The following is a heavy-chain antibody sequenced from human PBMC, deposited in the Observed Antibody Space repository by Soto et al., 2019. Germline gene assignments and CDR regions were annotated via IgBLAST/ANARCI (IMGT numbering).Heavy chain of an antibody. CDR3: ARVLFGNYYGSGSYNYYYYGMDV. Sequence: GGSLRLSCAASGFTFSSYGMHWVRQAPGKGLEWVAVIWYDGSNKYYADSVKGRFTISRDNSKNTLYLQMNSLRAEDTAVYYCARVLFGNYYGSGSYNYYYYGMDVWGQGTTVTVSS. V-gene: IGHV3-33*01. J-gene: IGHJ6*02. CDR2: IWYDGSNK. D-gene: IGHD3-10*01. CDR1: GFTFSSYG.